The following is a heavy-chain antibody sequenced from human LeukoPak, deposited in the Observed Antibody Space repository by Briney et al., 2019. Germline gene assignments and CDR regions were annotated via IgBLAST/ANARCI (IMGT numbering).Heavy chain of an antibody. CDR3: ASPGGSGSYQLDY. J-gene: IGHJ4*02. V-gene: IGHV3-33*01. Sequence: PGGSLRLSCAASGFTFSNSGMHWVRQAPGKGLEWVAVIRYDGTNAYYADSVRGRFTISRDNSNNTLYLQMNSLRADDTAVYYCASPGGSGSYQLDYWGQGTLVTVSS. CDR2: IRYDGTNA. D-gene: IGHD3-10*01. CDR1: GFTFSNSG.